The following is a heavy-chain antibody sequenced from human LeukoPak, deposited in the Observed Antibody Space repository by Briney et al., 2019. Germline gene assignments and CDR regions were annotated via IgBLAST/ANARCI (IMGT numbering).Heavy chain of an antibody. J-gene: IGHJ6*02. CDR3: AREHTAMDLYYYYGMDV. CDR1: GYTFTSYA. Sequence: ASVKVSCKASGYTFTSYAMHWVRQAPGQRLEWMGWINAGNGNTKYSQKFQGRVTITADKSTSTAYMELSSLRSEDTAVYYCAREHTAMDLYYYYGMDVWGQGTTVTVSS. D-gene: IGHD5-18*01. V-gene: IGHV1-3*01. CDR2: INAGNGNT.